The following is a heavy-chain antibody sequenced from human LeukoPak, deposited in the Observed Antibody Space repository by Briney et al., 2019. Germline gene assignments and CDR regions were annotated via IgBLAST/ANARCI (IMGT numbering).Heavy chain of an antibody. CDR2: IIPIFGTA. D-gene: IGHD6-6*01. CDR1: GGTFSSYA. J-gene: IGHJ4*02. V-gene: IGHV1-69*01. CDR3: ARISIAARPGAGGEDY. Sequence: SVKVSCKASGGTFSSYAISWVRQAPGQGLEWMGGIIPIFGTANYAQKFQGRVTITADESTSTAYMELSSLRSGDTAVYYCARISIAARPGAGGEDYWGQGTLVTVSS.